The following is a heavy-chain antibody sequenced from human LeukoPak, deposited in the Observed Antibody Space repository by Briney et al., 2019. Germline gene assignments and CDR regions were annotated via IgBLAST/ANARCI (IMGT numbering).Heavy chain of an antibody. CDR2: IEASGGPT. J-gene: IGHJ4*02. V-gene: IGHV3-23*01. Sequence: GESLRLSCAASGFSFSDSAMYWVRQAPGKGLEWVSSIEASGGPTYYADSVKGRFTISRDNSKNTFYLQMNSLRDEDTALYYCAKDVFRGVGYSAAFDSWGPGAQVTVSS. CDR3: AKDVFRGVGYSAAFDS. D-gene: IGHD1-26*01. CDR1: GFSFSDSA.